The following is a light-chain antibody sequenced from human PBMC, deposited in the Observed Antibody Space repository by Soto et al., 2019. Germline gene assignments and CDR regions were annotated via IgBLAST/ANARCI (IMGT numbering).Light chain of an antibody. Sequence: QSALTQPPSVSGSPGQSITISCTGTISDFVVYNYVSWYQQHPGKAPKLMIYGVSNRPSGVSNRFSGSKSGNTASLTISGLQADDEAEYYCSSHTISSALQVFGTGTKVTV. CDR1: ISDFVVYNY. V-gene: IGLV2-14*01. CDR2: GVS. J-gene: IGLJ1*01. CDR3: SSHTISSALQV.